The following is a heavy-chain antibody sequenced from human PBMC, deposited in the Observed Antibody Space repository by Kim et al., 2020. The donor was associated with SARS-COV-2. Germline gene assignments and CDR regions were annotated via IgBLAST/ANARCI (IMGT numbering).Heavy chain of an antibody. Sequence: GGSLRLSCAASGFTFSSYGMHWVRQAPGKGLEWVAVISYDGSNKYYADSVKGRFTISRDNSKNTLYLQMNSLRAEDTAVYYCAKEEGPYYYGSGSLDHWFDPWGQGTLVTVSS. V-gene: IGHV3-30*18. CDR1: GFTFSSYG. D-gene: IGHD3-10*01. J-gene: IGHJ5*02. CDR3: AKEEGPYYYGSGSLDHWFDP. CDR2: ISYDGSNK.